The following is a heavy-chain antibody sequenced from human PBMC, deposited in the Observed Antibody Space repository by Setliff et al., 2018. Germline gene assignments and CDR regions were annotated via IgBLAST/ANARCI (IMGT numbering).Heavy chain of an antibody. D-gene: IGHD3-9*01. V-gene: IGHV3-21*04. CDR2: ISSTITST. J-gene: IGHJ4*02. Sequence: GGSLRLSCAASGFTFSSSAMAWVRQAPGKGLEWVSAISSTITSTYYADSVKGRFTISRDNAKNSLYLQMNSLRAEDTALYYCAKLLPPYDILTGPLDYWGQGTLVTVSS. CDR3: AKLLPPYDILTGPLDY. CDR1: GFTFSSSA.